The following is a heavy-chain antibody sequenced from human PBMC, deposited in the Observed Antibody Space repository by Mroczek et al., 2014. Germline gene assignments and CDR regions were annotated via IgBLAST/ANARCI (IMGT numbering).Heavy chain of an antibody. D-gene: IGHD3-10*01. V-gene: IGHV3-30-3*01. CDR3: AEGYYGSGSYYY. CDR2: ISYDGSNK. Sequence: VQLVETGGGVVQPGRSLRLSCAASGFTFSSYAMHWVRQAPGKGLEWVAVISYDGSNKYYADSVKGRFTISRDNSKNTLYLQMNSLRAEDTAVYYCAEGYYGSGSYYYWGQGTLVTVSS. J-gene: IGHJ4*02. CDR1: GFTFSSYA.